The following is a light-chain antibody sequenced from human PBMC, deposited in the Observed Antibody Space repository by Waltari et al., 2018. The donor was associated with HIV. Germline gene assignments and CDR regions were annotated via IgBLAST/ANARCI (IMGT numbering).Light chain of an antibody. J-gene: IGLJ3*02. CDR2: EVS. CDR1: SSDVGGYNY. Sequence: ITISCTGTSSDVGGYNYVSWYQQHPGKAPKLMIYEVSNRPSGVSNRFSGSKSGNTASLTISGLQAEDEADYYCSSYTSSSTLGVFGGGTKLTVL. V-gene: IGLV2-14*01. CDR3: SSYTSSSTLGV.